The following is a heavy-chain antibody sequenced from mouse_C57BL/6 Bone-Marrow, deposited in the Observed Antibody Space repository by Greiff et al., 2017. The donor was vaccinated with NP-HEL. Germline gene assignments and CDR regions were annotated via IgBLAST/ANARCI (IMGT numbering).Heavy chain of an antibody. CDR3: TSNYGFAY. Sequence: EVMLVESGGGLVQPGGSMKLSCVASGFTFSNYWMNWVRQSPEKGLEWVAQIRLKSDNYATHYAESVKGRFTISRDDSKSSVYLQMNNLRAEDTGMYYCTSNYGFAYWGQGTLVTVSA. J-gene: IGHJ3*01. CDR2: IRLKSDNYAT. V-gene: IGHV6-3*01. CDR1: GFTFSNYW. D-gene: IGHD2-5*01.